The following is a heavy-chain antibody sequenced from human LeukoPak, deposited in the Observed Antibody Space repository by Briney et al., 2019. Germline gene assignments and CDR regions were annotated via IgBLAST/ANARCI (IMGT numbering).Heavy chain of an antibody. CDR1: GGTFSSYG. CDR2: IIPFSDTPNYA. Sequence: ASVKVSCKASGGTFSSYGISWVRQAPGQGLEWMGGIIPFSDTPNYAIYAQKFQSRVTIITDESTITAYMELSSLRSDDTAVYYCASYSGSSLRIFDYWGQGTLVTVSS. CDR3: ASYSGSSLRIFDY. J-gene: IGHJ4*02. D-gene: IGHD6-6*01. V-gene: IGHV1-69*05.